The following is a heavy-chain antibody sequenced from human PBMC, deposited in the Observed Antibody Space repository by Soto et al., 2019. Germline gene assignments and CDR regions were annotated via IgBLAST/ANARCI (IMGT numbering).Heavy chain of an antibody. V-gene: IGHV3-11*06. CDR3: ARDRASIVVVPAATLSYYYYGMDV. D-gene: IGHD2-2*01. CDR1: GFTFSDYY. Sequence: QVQLVESGGGLVKPGGSLRLSCAASGFTFSDYYMSWIRQAPGKGLEWVSYISSSSSYTNYADSVKGRFTISRDNAKNSLYLQMNSLRAEDTAVYYCARDRASIVVVPAATLSYYYYGMDVWGQGTTVTVSS. CDR2: ISSSSSYT. J-gene: IGHJ6*02.